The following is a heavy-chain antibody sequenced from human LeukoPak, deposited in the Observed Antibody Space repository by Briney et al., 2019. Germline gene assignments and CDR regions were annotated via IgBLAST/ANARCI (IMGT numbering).Heavy chain of an antibody. CDR2: IRYDGSNK. J-gene: IGHJ3*02. CDR3: TTDWDFDWLLPLDAFDI. Sequence: GSLRLSCAASGFTFSSYGMHWVRQAPGKGLEWVAFIRYDGSNKYYADSVKGRFTISRDNSKNTLYLQMNSLKTEDTAVYYCTTDWDFDWLLPLDAFDIWGQGTMVTVSS. V-gene: IGHV3-30*02. D-gene: IGHD3-9*01. CDR1: GFTFSSYG.